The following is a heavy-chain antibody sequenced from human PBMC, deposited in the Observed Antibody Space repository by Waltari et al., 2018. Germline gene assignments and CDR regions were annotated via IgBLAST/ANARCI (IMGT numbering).Heavy chain of an antibody. Sequence: QLHLPESRPVLVKPSETQPLTCTVSGCSISSSSYYCGWIRQSPGKGLEWIGCIYYSGSTYYNPSLKSRVTMSVDTSKNQFSLMLCSVRAADTAVYYCARRRLGAFDIWGQGTMVTVSS. D-gene: IGHD7-27*01. CDR2: IYYSGST. J-gene: IGHJ3*02. CDR3: ARRRLGAFDI. V-gene: IGHV4-39*01. CDR1: GCSISSSSYY.